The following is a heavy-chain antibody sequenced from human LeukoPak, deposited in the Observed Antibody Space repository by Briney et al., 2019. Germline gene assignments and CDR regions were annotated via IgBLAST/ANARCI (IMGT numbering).Heavy chain of an antibody. CDR3: ARDYYDTSVGAFDI. Sequence: KPSETLSLTCTVSGGSISSGGYYWSWIRQHPGKGLEWIGYIYYSGSTYYNPSLKSRVTISVDTSKNQFSLKLSSVTAADTAVYYCARDYYDTSVGAFDIWGQGTMVTVSS. CDR2: IYYSGST. CDR1: GGSISSGGYY. J-gene: IGHJ3*02. V-gene: IGHV4-31*03. D-gene: IGHD3-22*01.